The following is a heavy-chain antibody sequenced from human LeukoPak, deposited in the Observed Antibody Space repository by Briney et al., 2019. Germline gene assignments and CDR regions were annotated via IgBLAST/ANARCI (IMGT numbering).Heavy chain of an antibody. D-gene: IGHD6-19*01. V-gene: IGHV3-23*01. CDR1: GFTFSSYA. Sequence: GGSLRLSCAVSGFTFSSYAMSWVRQAPGKGLEWVSGISGSGDSTSYADFVKGRFSVSRDNSKNTLYLQMNSLRAEDTALYYCARNISSGWYVDYWGPGTLVTVSS. CDR3: ARNISSGWYVDY. J-gene: IGHJ4*02. CDR2: ISGSGDST.